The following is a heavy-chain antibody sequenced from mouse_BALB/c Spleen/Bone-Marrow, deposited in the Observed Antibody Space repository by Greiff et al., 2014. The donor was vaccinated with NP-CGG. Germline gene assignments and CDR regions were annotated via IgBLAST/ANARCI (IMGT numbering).Heavy chain of an antibody. CDR3: ARNGNYGAWFAY. D-gene: IGHD2-1*01. Sequence: KPGASVKLSCTASGFNIKDTYMHWVKQRXEQGLEWIGRMCPANGNTKYDPKFQGKATITADTSSNTAYLQXSSLTSEDTAVYYCARNGNYGAWFAYWGQGTLATVSA. J-gene: IGHJ3*01. CDR1: GFNIKDTY. V-gene: IGHV14-3*02. CDR2: MCPANGNT.